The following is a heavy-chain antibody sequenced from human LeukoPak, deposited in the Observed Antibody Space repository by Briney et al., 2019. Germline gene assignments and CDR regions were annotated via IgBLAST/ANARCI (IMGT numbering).Heavy chain of an antibody. CDR3: AKGDQPLLYGGAFDS. CDR1: GFTFNSYV. J-gene: IGHJ4*02. CDR2: FNGRGGYT. V-gene: IGHV3-23*01. D-gene: IGHD2-2*02. Sequence: GGSLRLSCAVSGFTFNSYVMSWVRRAPGKGLEWVSSFNGRGGYTFYADSVKGRFTLSSDNSKNTLHLQMIGLRAEDTAVYYCAKGDQPLLYGGAFDSWGQGTLVTVSS.